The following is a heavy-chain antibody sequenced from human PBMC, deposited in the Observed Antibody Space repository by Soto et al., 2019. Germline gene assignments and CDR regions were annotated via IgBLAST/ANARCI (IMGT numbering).Heavy chain of an antibody. CDR2: ISDTVGTT. CDR1: GFIFGAYA. CDR3: AKAQWLLGGDYFDS. V-gene: IGHV3-23*01. D-gene: IGHD6-19*01. Sequence: LRLSCEASGFIFGAYAMAWVRQAPGKGLEWVASISDTVGTTYYADSVKGRFTISRDKSKHTLFLQMNSLRVDDTAVYYCAKAQWLLGGDYFDSWGQRTLVTVSS. J-gene: IGHJ4*02.